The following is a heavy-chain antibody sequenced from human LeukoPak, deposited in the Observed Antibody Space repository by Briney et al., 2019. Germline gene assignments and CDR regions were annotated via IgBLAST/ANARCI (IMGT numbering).Heavy chain of an antibody. CDR3: ARVLVSSGYWLDFDY. Sequence: GGSLRLSCVASGFTFSSNWMHWVRQAPGKGLVWVSRINSDGSSTSYADSVKGRFTISRDNAKNTLYLQMDSLRAEDTAVYYCARVLVSSGYWLDFDYWGQGTLVTVSS. CDR2: INSDGSST. D-gene: IGHD3-22*01. CDR1: GFTFSSNW. V-gene: IGHV3-74*01. J-gene: IGHJ4*02.